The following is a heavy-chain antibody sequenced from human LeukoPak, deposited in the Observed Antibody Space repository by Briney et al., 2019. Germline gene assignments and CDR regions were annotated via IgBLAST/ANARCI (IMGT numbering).Heavy chain of an antibody. CDR1: GFTFSSYA. D-gene: IGHD2-15*01. CDR2: ISGSGGST. J-gene: IGHJ5*02. CDR3: AKLGIVVVVAATTWFDL. Sequence: GGSLRLSCAASGFTFSSYAMSWVRQAPGKGLEWVSAISGSGGSTYYADSVKGRFTISRDNSKNTLYLQMNSLRAEDTAVYYCAKLGIVVVVAATTWFDLWGQGTLVTVSS. V-gene: IGHV3-23*01.